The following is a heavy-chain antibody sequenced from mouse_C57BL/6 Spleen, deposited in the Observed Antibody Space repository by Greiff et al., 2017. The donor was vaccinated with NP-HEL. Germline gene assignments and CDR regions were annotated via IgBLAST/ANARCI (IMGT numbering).Heavy chain of an antibody. CDR2: IDPSDSET. V-gene: IGHV1-52*01. CDR3: ARRGDYDETFAY. CDR1: GYTFTSYW. D-gene: IGHD2-4*01. J-gene: IGHJ3*01. Sequence: QVQLQQPGAELVRPGSSVKLSCKASGYTFTSYWMHWVKQRPIQGLEWIGNIDPSDSETHYNQKFKDKATLTVDTSSSEAYMQLSSLTSEDSAVYYCARRGDYDETFAYWGQGTLVTVSA.